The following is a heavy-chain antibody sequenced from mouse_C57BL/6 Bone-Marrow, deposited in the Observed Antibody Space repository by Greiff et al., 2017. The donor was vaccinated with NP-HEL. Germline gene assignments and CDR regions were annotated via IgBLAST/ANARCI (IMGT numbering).Heavy chain of an antibody. J-gene: IGHJ4*01. CDR1: GFTFSDYY. V-gene: IGHV5-12*01. CDR3: ARHTRVDY. Sequence: EVQRVESGGGLVQPGGSLKLSCAASGFTFSDYYMYWVRQTPEKRLEWVAYISNGGGSTYYPDTVKGRFTISRDNAKNTLYLQMSRLKSEDTAMYYCARHTRVDYWGQGTSVTVSS. D-gene: IGHD2-12*01. CDR2: ISNGGGST.